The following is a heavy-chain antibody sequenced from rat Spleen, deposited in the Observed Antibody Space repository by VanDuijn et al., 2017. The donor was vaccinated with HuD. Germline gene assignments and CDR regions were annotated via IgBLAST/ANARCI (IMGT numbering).Heavy chain of an antibody. CDR2: ISYDGSST. CDR3: TTAVFDF. V-gene: IGHV5-20*01. Sequence: EVQLVESGGGLVQPGRSMKLSCAASGFTFSNYDMAWVRQAPTKGLEWVASISYDGSSTYYRDSVKGRFTISRDNAKSTLYLQMDSLRSEDTATYYCTTAVFDFWGQGVMVTVSS. CDR1: GFTFSNYD. J-gene: IGHJ2*01.